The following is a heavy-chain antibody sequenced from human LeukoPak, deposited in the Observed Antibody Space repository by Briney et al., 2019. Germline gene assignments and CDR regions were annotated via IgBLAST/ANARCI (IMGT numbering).Heavy chain of an antibody. V-gene: IGHV3-53*01. J-gene: IGHJ4*02. CDR3: ASTDTAMGPFDY. CDR2: IYSGGST. D-gene: IGHD5-18*01. CDR1: GFTVSSNY. Sequence: GGSLRLSCAASGFTVSSNYMSWVRQAPGKGLEWVSVIYSGGSTYYADSVKGQFTISRDNSKNTLYLQMNSLRAEDTAVYYCASTDTAMGPFDYWGLGTLVTVSS.